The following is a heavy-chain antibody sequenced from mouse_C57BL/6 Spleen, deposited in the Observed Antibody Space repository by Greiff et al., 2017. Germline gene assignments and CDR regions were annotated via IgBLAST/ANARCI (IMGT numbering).Heavy chain of an antibody. CDR1: GFSLSTSGMG. CDR3: ARSEAAWGGNSFMDY. V-gene: IGHV8-12*01. CDR2: IYWDDDK. D-gene: IGHD2-1*01. J-gene: IGHJ4*01. Sequence: QVTLKESGPGILQSSQTLSLTCSFSGFSLSTSGMGVSWISQPSGKGLEWLAHIYWDDDKRYHPSLKSRLTISKDTSRNQVFLMITSVHTAETATYYCARSEAAWGGNSFMDYWGQGTSVTVSS.